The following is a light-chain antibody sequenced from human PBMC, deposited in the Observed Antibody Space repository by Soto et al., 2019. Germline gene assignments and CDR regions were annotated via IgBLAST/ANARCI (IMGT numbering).Light chain of an antibody. CDR3: QQCNTWPPET. V-gene: IGKV1-5*01. CDR1: QSISSW. J-gene: IGKJ1*01. CDR2: DAS. Sequence: DIQMTQSPSTLSASVGDRVTITCRASQSISSWLAWYQQKPGKAPKLLIYDASSLESGVPSRFSGSGSGTEFTLTISSLQSEDFAVYYCQQCNTWPPETFGQGTKVDIK.